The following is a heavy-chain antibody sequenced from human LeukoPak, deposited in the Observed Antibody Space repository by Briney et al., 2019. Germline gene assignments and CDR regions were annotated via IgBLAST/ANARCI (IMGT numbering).Heavy chain of an antibody. CDR2: ISSSGTYI. CDR3: ARDFVKSVYYFDY. Sequence: GGSLRLSCAASGFTFSRFSMNWVRQAPGRGLEWVSSISSSGTYIYYADSVKGRFTISRDSAKHSLYLQMHSLRAEDTAVYYCARDFVKSVYYFDYWGQGTLVTVSS. J-gene: IGHJ4*02. D-gene: IGHD2-21*01. CDR1: GFTFSRFS. V-gene: IGHV3-21*01.